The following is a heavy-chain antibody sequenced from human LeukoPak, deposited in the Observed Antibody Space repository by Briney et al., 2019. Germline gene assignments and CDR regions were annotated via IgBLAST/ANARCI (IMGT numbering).Heavy chain of an antibody. CDR2: IKQDGSEK. Sequence: GGSLRLSCAASGFTFSSYWMNWVRQAPGKGLEWVANIKQDGSEKYYVDSVKGRFTISRDNAKNSLYLQMNSLRAEDTAVYYCARASIVGATSWFDPWGQGTLVTVSS. CDR1: GFTFSSYW. D-gene: IGHD1-26*01. V-gene: IGHV3-7*01. J-gene: IGHJ5*02. CDR3: ARASIVGATSWFDP.